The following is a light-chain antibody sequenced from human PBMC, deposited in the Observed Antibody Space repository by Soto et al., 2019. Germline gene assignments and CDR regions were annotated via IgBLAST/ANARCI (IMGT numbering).Light chain of an antibody. V-gene: IGLV2-14*01. J-gene: IGLJ1*01. CDR3: CSYKTSTTYV. Sequence: QSVLTQPASVSGSPGQSITISCTGSGSDIGAYNYVSWYQQHPGKAPKLLIHGVTRRPSGVSSRFSASKSAYTASLTISGLQAEDEANYYCCSYKTSTTYVFGTGTKVTVL. CDR1: GSDIGAYNY. CDR2: GVT.